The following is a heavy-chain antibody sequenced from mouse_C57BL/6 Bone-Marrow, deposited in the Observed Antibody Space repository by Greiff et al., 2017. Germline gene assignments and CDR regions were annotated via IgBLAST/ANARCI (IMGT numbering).Heavy chain of an antibody. CDR3: AGADYGSYYFDY. V-gene: IGHV5-16*01. D-gene: IGHD1-1*02. CDR1: GFTFSDYY. J-gene: IGHJ2*01. CDR2: INYDGSST. Sequence: EVKVVESEGGLVQPGSSMKLSCTASGFTFSDYYMAWVRQVPVKGLEWVANINYDGSSTYYLDPLKSRFIISRDNANNILYLQMGSLKSADTATYYCAGADYGSYYFDYWGQGTTLTVSS.